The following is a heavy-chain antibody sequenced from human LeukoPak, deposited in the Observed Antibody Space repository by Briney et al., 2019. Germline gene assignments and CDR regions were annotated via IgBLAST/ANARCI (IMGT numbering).Heavy chain of an antibody. Sequence: PGGSLRLSCAASGFTFSSYAMHWVRQAPGKGLEWVAVISYDGSNKYYADSVKGRLTISRDNSKNTLYLQMNSLRAEDTAIYYCARDHPGVIVDEGYFDYWGQGTLVTVSS. CDR1: GFTFSSYA. V-gene: IGHV3-30-3*01. CDR2: ISYDGSNK. CDR3: ARDHPGVIVDEGYFDY. D-gene: IGHD3-22*01. J-gene: IGHJ4*02.